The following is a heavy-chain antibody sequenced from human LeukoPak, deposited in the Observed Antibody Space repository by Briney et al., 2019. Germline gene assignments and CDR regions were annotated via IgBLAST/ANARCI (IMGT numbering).Heavy chain of an antibody. D-gene: IGHD3-3*01. CDR1: GGSFSGYY. Sequence: SETLSLTCAVYGGSFSGYYWGWIRQPPGKGLEWIGEINHSGSTNYNPSLKSRVTISVDTSKNQFSLKLSSVTAADTAVYYCARVGEYYDFWSGFIIMDVWGKGTTVTVSS. J-gene: IGHJ6*03. V-gene: IGHV4-34*01. CDR3: ARVGEYYDFWSGFIIMDV. CDR2: INHSGST.